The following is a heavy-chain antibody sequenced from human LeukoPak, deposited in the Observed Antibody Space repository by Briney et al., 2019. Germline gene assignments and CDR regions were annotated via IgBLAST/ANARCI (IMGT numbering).Heavy chain of an antibody. V-gene: IGHV4-39*01. Sequence: SETPSLTCTVSGGSISSSSYYWGWIRPPPGKGLGGFGSIYYSGTTYHNPSLKSRVTISVDTSKNQFSLKLSSVTAADTAVYYCARRWVVGATTDYWGQGTLVTVSS. CDR1: GGSISSSSYY. J-gene: IGHJ4*02. CDR2: IYYSGTT. CDR3: ARRWVVGATTDY. D-gene: IGHD1-26*01.